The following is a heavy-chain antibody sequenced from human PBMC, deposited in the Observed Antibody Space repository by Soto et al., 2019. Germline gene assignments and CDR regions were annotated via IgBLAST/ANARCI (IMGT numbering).Heavy chain of an antibody. CDR1: GGSIRSSSYY. Sequence: LYLTCNGSGGSIRSSSYYWCWIRQPPGKGLEWIGIIYYSGSTYYNPSLKSRVTISVDTSKNQFSLKLSSVTAADTAVYYCARRWSGYGYNNWGQGTMVTVSS. CDR2: IYYSGST. V-gene: IGHV4-39*01. D-gene: IGHD3-3*01. CDR3: ARRWSGYGYNN. J-gene: IGHJ4*02.